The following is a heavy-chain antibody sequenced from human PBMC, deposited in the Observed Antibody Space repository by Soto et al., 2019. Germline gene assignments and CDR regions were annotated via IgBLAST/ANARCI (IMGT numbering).Heavy chain of an antibody. CDR2: IIPVFGTG. D-gene: IGHD5-18*01. CDR3: ARVGGTGGYTYGLDY. V-gene: IGHV1-69*06. J-gene: IGHJ4*02. Sequence: SVKVSCKASGGTFSSYAISWVRQAPGQGLEWMGGIIPVFGTGIYAQKFQGRVTITADKSTNTAYMELSSLRSEDTAVYFCARVGGTGGYTYGLDYWGQGTLVTAPQ. CDR1: GGTFSSYA.